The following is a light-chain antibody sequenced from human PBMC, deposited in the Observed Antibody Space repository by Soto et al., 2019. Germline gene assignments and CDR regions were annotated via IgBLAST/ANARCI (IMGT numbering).Light chain of an antibody. CDR1: QSVSSN. V-gene: IGKV3-15*01. CDR3: QQYHNWPPLT. Sequence: EIVMTQSPDTLSLSPGERATLSCRASQSVSSNLAWYQQKPGQAPRLLIYDASTRATGIPARFSGSGSGTEFTLTISSLQSEDFAVYYCQQYHNWPPLTFGQGTKVEIK. J-gene: IGKJ1*01. CDR2: DAS.